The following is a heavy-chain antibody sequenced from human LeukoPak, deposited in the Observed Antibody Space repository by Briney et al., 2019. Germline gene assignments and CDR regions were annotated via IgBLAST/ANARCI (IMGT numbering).Heavy chain of an antibody. CDR2: ISAYNGNT. CDR1: DYTFTSYG. J-gene: IGHJ4*02. Sequence: ASVKVSCKASDYTFTSYGISWVRQAPGQGLEWMGWISAYNGNTNYAQKLQGRVTMTTDTSTSTAYMELRSLRSDDTAVYYCARDLRGMATPYFDYWGQGTLVTVSS. V-gene: IGHV1-18*01. CDR3: ARDLRGMATPYFDY. D-gene: IGHD5-24*01.